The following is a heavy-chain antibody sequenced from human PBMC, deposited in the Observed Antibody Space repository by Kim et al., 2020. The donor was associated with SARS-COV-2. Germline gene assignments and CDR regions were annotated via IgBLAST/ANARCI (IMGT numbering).Heavy chain of an antibody. J-gene: IGHJ6*02. D-gene: IGHD4-17*01. CDR3: ARDWYPYYGDYFSGMDV. V-gene: IGHV4-59*01. Sequence: PKSRVTRSVDTSKNQFSLKLSSVTAADTAVYYCARDWYPYYGDYFSGMDVWGQGTTVTVSS.